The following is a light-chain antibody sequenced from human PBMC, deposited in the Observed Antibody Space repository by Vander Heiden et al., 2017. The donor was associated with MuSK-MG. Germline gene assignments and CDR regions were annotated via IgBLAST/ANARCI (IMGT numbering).Light chain of an antibody. V-gene: IGKV2-28*01. J-gene: IGKJ1*01. CDR3: MQALQAPT. Sequence: DIVMTQSPLSLPVTPGEPASISGRSSQSLLHSNGYNYLDWYLQKPGQSPKLLIYLGSNRASGVPDRFSGSGSGTDFTLKISRVEAEDVGVYYCMQALQAPTFGQGTKVEIK. CDR1: QSLLHSNGYNY. CDR2: LGS.